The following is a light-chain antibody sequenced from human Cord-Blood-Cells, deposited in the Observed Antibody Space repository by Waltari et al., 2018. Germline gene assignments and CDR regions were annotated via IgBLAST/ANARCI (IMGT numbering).Light chain of an antibody. Sequence: EIVLTQSPGTQSLSPGERATLSCRAIQSVSSSYLAWYQQKPGQPPRLLIYGASSRATGIPDRFSGSGSGTDFTLTISRLEPEDFAGYYCQQYGSSPYTFGQGTKLEIK. V-gene: IGKV3-20*01. CDR2: GAS. CDR1: QSVSSSY. CDR3: QQYGSSPYT. J-gene: IGKJ2*01.